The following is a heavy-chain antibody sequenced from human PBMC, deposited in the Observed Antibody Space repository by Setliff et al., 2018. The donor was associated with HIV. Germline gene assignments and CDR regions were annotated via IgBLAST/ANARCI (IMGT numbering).Heavy chain of an antibody. CDR1: GFSFDDYY. J-gene: IGHJ6*03. D-gene: IGHD2-15*01. CDR3: ARDLAYCSGGSCYRPFIYYFYYMDV. V-gene: IGHV1-2*02. CDR2: VIPNSGKT. Sequence: ASVKVSCKASGFSFDDYYINWVRQAPGQGLEWMGCVIPNSGKTYYAQEFQGRVTMTSDTSINTAYMEVSWLTSDDTAIYYCARDLAYCSGGSCYRPFIYYFYYMDVWGKGATVTVSS.